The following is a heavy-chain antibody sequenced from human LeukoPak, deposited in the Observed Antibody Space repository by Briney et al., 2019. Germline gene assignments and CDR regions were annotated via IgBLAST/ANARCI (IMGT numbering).Heavy chain of an antibody. V-gene: IGHV4-38-2*02. CDR1: GYSIGSGYY. D-gene: IGHD1-26*01. Sequence: SETLSLTCTVSGYSIGSGYYWGWIRQPPGKGLEWIGSIYHTGSTDYNPSLKSRVTVSVDTSKNQFSLKLSSVTAADTAVYYCARDGRFPPEVLPRYFDYWGQGTLVTVSS. CDR3: ARDGRFPPEVLPRYFDY. J-gene: IGHJ4*02. CDR2: IYHTGST.